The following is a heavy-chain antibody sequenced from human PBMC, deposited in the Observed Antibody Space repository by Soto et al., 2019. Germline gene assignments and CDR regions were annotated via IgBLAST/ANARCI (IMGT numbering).Heavy chain of an antibody. CDR2: IYPGDSDT. D-gene: IGHD2-2*01. V-gene: IGHV5-51*01. Sequence: GESLKISCKGSGYSFTSYWIGWVRQMPGKGLEWMGIIYPGDSDTRYSPSFQGQVTISADKSISTAYLQWSSLKASDTAIYYCARHASTDIVVVPAAKAHYYYYYGMDVWGQGTTVTVSS. CDR3: ARHASTDIVVVPAAKAHYYYYYGMDV. CDR1: GYSFTSYW. J-gene: IGHJ6*02.